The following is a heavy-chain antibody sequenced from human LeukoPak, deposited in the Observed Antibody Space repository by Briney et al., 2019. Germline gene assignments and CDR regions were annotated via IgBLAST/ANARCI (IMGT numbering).Heavy chain of an antibody. Sequence: GASVKVSCKASGYTFTSYGISWVRQAPGQGLEWMGWISAYNGNTNYAQKLQGRVTMTTDTSTSTAYIELRSLRSDDTAVYYCARVVYCSSTSCEVSRQYNWFDPWGQGTLVTVPS. V-gene: IGHV1-18*01. CDR2: ISAYNGNT. CDR1: GYTFTSYG. CDR3: ARVVYCSSTSCEVSRQYNWFDP. J-gene: IGHJ5*02. D-gene: IGHD2-2*01.